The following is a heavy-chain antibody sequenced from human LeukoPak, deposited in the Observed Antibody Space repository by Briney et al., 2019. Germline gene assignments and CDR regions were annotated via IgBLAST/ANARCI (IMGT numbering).Heavy chain of an antibody. CDR3: AKVPFIAVAGTAPFDY. CDR2: ISGSGGST. J-gene: IGHJ4*02. D-gene: IGHD6-19*01. Sequence: GGSLRLSCAASGFTFSSYAMSWVRQAPGKGLEWVSAISGSGGSTYYADSVKGRFTISRDNSKNTLYLQMNSLRAEDTAVYYCAKVPFIAVAGTAPFDYWGQGTLVTVSS. CDR1: GFTFSSYA. V-gene: IGHV3-23*01.